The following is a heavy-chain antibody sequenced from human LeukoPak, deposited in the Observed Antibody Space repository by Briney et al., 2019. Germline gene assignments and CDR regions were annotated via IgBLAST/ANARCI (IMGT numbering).Heavy chain of an antibody. CDR3: ARGYDSSDYGMDV. D-gene: IGHD3-22*01. CDR1: GGSFSGYY. Sequence: SETLSLTCAVYGGSFSGYYRSWIRQPPGKGLEWIGEINHSGGTNYNPSLKSRVTISVDTSKNQFSLKLSSVTAADTAVYYCARGYDSSDYGMDVWGQGTTVTVSS. V-gene: IGHV4-34*01. J-gene: IGHJ6*02. CDR2: INHSGGT.